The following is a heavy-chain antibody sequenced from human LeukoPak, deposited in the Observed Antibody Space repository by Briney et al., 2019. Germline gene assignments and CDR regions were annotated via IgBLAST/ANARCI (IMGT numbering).Heavy chain of an antibody. V-gene: IGHV1-2*02. CDR1: GYTFTGYY. J-gene: IGHJ5*02. CDR3: ARGPAAAAVSSWFDP. Sequence: ASVKVSCKASGYTFTGYYIHWVRQAPGQGLEWMGWINPNSGGTKYAQKFQGRVTMTRDTSISTAYMELSRLTSDDTAVYYCARGPAAAAVSSWFDPWGQGTLVTVSS. D-gene: IGHD6-13*01. CDR2: INPNSGGT.